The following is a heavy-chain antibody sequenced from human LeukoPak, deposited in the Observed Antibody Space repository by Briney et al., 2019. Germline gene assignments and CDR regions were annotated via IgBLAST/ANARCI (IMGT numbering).Heavy chain of an antibody. D-gene: IGHD5-24*01. J-gene: IGHJ4*02. CDR2: ISSSSSYI. CDR3: ARDPRWLQSSYYFDY. V-gene: IGHV3-21*01. Sequence: PGGSLRLSCAASGFTFSSYGMHWVRQAPGKGLEWVSSISSSSSYIYYADSVKGRFTISRDNAKNSLYLQMNSLRAEDTAVYYCARDPRWLQSSYYFDYWGQGTLVTVSS. CDR1: GFTFSSYG.